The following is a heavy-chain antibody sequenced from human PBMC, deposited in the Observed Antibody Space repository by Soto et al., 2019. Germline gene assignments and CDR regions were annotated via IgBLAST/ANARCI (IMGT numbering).Heavy chain of an antibody. Sequence: EVQLVESGGGLVKPGESLRLSCAASGFTFSDYTMHWVRQAPGKGLEWLSCIDSTSSYMHYADAVLGRITISRDNAKKTLYLQMNSLRVEDTGLYFCAREPEVRGAFSADYHCFGLAAWGHGTTVTIS. J-gene: IGHJ6*02. CDR2: IDSTSSYM. CDR1: GFTFSDYT. D-gene: IGHD3-10*01. CDR3: AREPEVRGAFSADYHCFGLAA. V-gene: IGHV3-21*01.